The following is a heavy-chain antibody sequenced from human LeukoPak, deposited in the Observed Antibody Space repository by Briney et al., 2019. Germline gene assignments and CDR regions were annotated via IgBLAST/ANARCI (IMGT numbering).Heavy chain of an antibody. CDR2: IYYSGST. J-gene: IGHJ4*02. V-gene: IGHV4-39*01. CDR1: GGSISSSSYY. CDR3: ARGANSSSWYVDY. Sequence: PSETLSLTCTVSGGSISSSSYYWGWIRQPPGKGLEWIGSIYYSGSTYYNPSLKSRVTISVDTSKNQFSLKLSSVTAADTAVYYCARGANSSSWYVDYWGQGTLVTVSS. D-gene: IGHD6-13*01.